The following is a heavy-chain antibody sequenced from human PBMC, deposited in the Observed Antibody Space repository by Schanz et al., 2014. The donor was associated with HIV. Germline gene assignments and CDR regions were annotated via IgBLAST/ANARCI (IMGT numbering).Heavy chain of an antibody. CDR1: GYTFSSYG. V-gene: IGHV1-18*04. Sequence: QVQLVQSGAEVKKPGASVKVSCKASGYTFSSYGISWVRQAPGQGLEWMGWISAYNGNTNYEQNLQGIVTSNTDTFTSTAYMELRSLRSDETAGYYCARDSTEYYDSSGYQYWGQGTLVTVSS. CDR3: ARDSTEYYDSSGYQY. J-gene: IGHJ4*02. CDR2: ISAYNGNT. D-gene: IGHD3-22*01.